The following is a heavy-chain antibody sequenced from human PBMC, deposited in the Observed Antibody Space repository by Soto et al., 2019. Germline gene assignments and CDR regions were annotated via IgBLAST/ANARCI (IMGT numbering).Heavy chain of an antibody. Sequence: QVQLVQSGAEVKKPGSSVKVSCKASGGTFSSYTISWVRQAPGQGLEWMGRIIPILGIANYAQKFQGRVTITAYKSTSTAYMELSSLRSEDTAGYYCARTQWLGTNNWFDPWGQGTLVTVSS. CDR2: IIPILGIA. CDR1: GGTFSSYT. J-gene: IGHJ5*02. CDR3: ARTQWLGTNNWFDP. V-gene: IGHV1-69*02. D-gene: IGHD6-19*01.